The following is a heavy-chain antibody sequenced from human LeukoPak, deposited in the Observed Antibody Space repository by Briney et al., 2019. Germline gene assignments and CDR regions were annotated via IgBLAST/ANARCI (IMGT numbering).Heavy chain of an antibody. Sequence: GGSLRLSCAASGFTFSSYSMNWVRQAPGKGLEWVSYISSSSSTIYYADSVKGRSTISRDNAKNSLYLQMNSLRAEDTAVYSCARDRYDYVWGSYRYTFDYWGQGTLVTVSS. CDR3: ARDRYDYVWGSYRYTFDY. CDR2: ISSSSSTI. J-gene: IGHJ4*02. V-gene: IGHV3-48*01. D-gene: IGHD3-16*02. CDR1: GFTFSSYS.